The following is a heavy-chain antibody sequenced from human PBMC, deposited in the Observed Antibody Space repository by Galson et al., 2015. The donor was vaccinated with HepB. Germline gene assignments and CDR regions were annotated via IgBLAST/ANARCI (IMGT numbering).Heavy chain of an antibody. V-gene: IGHV3-23*01. D-gene: IGHD3-10*01. J-gene: IGHJ5*02. CDR3: ATGLLWSGEFT. CDR1: GFTSTNYA. Sequence: ETLRLSCAISGFTSTNYAMTWVRQGPGKGLEWVSGITGRSTGSYYADSVKGRFTVSRDNSKNTLYLQMNSLRVEDTALYYCATGLLWSGEFTWGQGTLVTVSA. CDR2: ITGRSTGS.